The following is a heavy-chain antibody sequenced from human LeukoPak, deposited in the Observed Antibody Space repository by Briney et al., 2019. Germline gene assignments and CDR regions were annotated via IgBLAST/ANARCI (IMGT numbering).Heavy chain of an antibody. CDR2: IIPIFGTA. CDR3: ARRATGTTNDYHYYGMDV. CDR1: GGTFSSYA. V-gene: IGHV1-69*13. J-gene: IGHJ6*02. Sequence: ASVKVSCKASGGTFSSYAISWVRQAPGQGLEWMGGIIPIFGTANYAQKFQGRVTITADESTSTAYMELSSLRSEDTAVYYCARRATGTTNDYHYYGMDVWGQGTTVTVSS. D-gene: IGHD1-1*01.